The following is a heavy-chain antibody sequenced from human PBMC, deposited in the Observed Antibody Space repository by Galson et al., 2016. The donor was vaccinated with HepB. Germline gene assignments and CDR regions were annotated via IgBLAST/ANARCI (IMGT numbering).Heavy chain of an antibody. Sequence: SLRLSCAVSGFAVSTNYLSWVRQAPGKGPEWVSVIYSGGSTYYTDSVKGRFTVSRDNSKNTLYLQMNSLRAEDTAVYYCAKGDYVPFVDWGQGILVTVSS. CDR2: IYSGGST. D-gene: IGHD4-17*01. CDR1: GFAVSTNY. V-gene: IGHV3-53*01. J-gene: IGHJ4*02. CDR3: AKGDYVPFVD.